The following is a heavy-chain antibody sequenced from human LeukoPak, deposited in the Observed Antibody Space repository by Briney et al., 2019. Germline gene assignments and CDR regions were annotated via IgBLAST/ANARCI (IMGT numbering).Heavy chain of an antibody. CDR1: GFTFSDYY. D-gene: IGHD3-22*01. V-gene: IGHV3-11*01. CDR3: ARDYYYDSSGYHY. Sequence: PGGSLRLSCAASGFTFSDYYMSWIRQAPGKGPEWVSYISSSGSTIYYADSVKGRFTISRDNAKNSLYLQMNSLRAEDTAVYYCARDYYYDSSGYHYWGQGTLVTVSS. CDR2: ISSSGSTI. J-gene: IGHJ4*02.